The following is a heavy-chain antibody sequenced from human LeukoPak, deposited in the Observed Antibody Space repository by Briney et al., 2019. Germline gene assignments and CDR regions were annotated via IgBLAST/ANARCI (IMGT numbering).Heavy chain of an antibody. Sequence: GGSLRLSCAASGFTFSSYWMIWVRQAPGKGLEWVANINEDGSEKNYVDSVKGRFTISRDNAKNSLYLQMNSLRAEDTAVYYCVRDRSRTTVTRFDSWGQGTLVTVSS. CDR1: GFTFSSYW. D-gene: IGHD4-17*01. CDR3: VRDRSRTTVTRFDS. CDR2: INEDGSEK. V-gene: IGHV3-7*01. J-gene: IGHJ4*02.